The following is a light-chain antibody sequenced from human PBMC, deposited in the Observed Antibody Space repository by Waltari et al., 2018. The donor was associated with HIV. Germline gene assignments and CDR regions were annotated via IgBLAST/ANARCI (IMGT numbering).Light chain of an antibody. Sequence: QSALTQPASVSGSPGQSITISCTGTSSDVGGYNYVSWYQQHPGKAPKLMIYEVTNRPSGVSNRVSGSKSGNTASLTISGHQAEDEADYYCNSYTISSTLGVFGGGTKLTVL. J-gene: IGLJ3*02. CDR3: NSYTISSTLGV. CDR1: SSDVGGYNY. CDR2: EVT. V-gene: IGLV2-14*01.